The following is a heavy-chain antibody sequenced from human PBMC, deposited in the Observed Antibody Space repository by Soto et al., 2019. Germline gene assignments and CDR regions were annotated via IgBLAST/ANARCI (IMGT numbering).Heavy chain of an antibody. CDR2: ISYDGSNK. Sequence: QVQLVESGGGVVQPGRSLRLSCAASGFTFSSYAMHWVRQAPGKGLEWVAVISYDGSNKYYADSVKGRFTISRDNSKNTLYLQMNSLRAEDTAVYYCARERLLKTYYDFWSGYSGYYGMDVWGQGTTVTVSS. D-gene: IGHD3-3*01. J-gene: IGHJ6*02. CDR1: GFTFSSYA. CDR3: ARERLLKTYYDFWSGYSGYYGMDV. V-gene: IGHV3-30-3*01.